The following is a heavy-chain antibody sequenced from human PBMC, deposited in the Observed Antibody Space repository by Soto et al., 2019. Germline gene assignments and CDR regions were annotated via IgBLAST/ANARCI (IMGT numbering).Heavy chain of an antibody. J-gene: IGHJ4*02. V-gene: IGHV3-11*06. Sequence: GGSLRLSCAASGFTFSDYYMSWIRQAPGKGLEWVSYISSSSSYTNYADSVKGRFTISRDNAKNSLYLQMNSLRAEDTAVYYCARVVAAAGYYFDYWGQGTLVTVSS. D-gene: IGHD6-13*01. CDR2: ISSSSSYT. CDR1: GFTFSDYY. CDR3: ARVVAAAGYYFDY.